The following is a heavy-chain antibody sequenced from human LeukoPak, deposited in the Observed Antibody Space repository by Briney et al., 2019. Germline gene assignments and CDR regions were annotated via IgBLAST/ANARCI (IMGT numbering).Heavy chain of an antibody. Sequence: PGGSLRLSCAASGFTFSSYAMHWVRQAPGKGLEWVAVISYDGSNKYYADSVKGRFTISRDNSKNTLYLQMNSLRAEDTAVYYCARGTAALYYYYGMDVWGQGTTVTVSS. V-gene: IGHV3-30*04. CDR2: ISYDGSNK. D-gene: IGHD2-8*02. CDR1: GFTFSSYA. J-gene: IGHJ6*02. CDR3: ARGTAALYYYYGMDV.